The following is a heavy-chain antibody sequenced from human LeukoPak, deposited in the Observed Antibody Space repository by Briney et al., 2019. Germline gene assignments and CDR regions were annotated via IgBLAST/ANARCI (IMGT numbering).Heavy chain of an antibody. D-gene: IGHD2-2*01. CDR3: AKMEGYCSSTSCHDY. Sequence: PGESLRLSCAASGFTFSSYGMHWVRQAPGKGLEWVAFIRYDGSNKYYADSVKGRFTISRDNSKNTLYLQMNSLRAEDTAVYYCAKMEGYCSSTSCHDYWGQGTLVTVSS. CDR1: GFTFSSYG. V-gene: IGHV3-30*02. CDR2: IRYDGSNK. J-gene: IGHJ4*02.